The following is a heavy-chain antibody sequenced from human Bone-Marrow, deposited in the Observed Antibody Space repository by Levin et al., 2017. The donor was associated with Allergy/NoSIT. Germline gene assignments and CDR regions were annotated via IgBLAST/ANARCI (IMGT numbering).Heavy chain of an antibody. CDR3: AHGRGWLADY. J-gene: IGHJ4*02. CDR1: GFSLSTSGVG. V-gene: IGHV2-5*02. CDR2: IYWDDDN. Sequence: GSGPTLVKPTQTLTLTCTFSGFSLSTSGVGVHWIRQPPGKPLEWLALIYWDDDNRFCPSLKSRLTVNKDTSKNQVVLTMTNMDPVDTATYYCAHGRGWLADYWGQGVVVTVAS. D-gene: IGHD6-19*01.